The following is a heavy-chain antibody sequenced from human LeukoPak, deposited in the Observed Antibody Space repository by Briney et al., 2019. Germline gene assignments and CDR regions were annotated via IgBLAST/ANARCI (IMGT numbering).Heavy chain of an antibody. CDR1: GFSFSDYY. CDR3: ARADGYNPIYYYYGMDV. D-gene: IGHD5-24*01. V-gene: IGHV3-11*01. CDR2: IISSGGNI. Sequence: GGSLRLSCAASGFSFSDYYMSWIRQAPGKGLEWVSYIISSGGNIYYADSVKGRFTISRDNAKNSLYLQMNSLSAEDTAVYYCARADGYNPIYYYYGMDVWGQGTTVTVSS. J-gene: IGHJ6*01.